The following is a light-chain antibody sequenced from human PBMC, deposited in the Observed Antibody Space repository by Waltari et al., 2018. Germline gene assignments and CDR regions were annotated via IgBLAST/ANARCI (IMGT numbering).Light chain of an antibody. V-gene: IGLV7-46*01. CDR1: TGSVTRGHY. J-gene: IGLJ3*02. CDR2: DTS. Sequence: QAVVNQEPSLTVSPGGSVTLPCASSTGSVTRGHYPYCFQQKPGQVPSTLIYDTSNKHSWTPARFSGSLLCGKAALTLSGAQPEDEADYYCLLWYSCARWVFGGGTKLSVL. CDR3: LLWYSCARWV.